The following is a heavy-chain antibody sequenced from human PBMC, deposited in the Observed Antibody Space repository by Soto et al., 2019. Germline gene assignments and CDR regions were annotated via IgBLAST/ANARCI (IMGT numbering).Heavy chain of an antibody. CDR2: IYQSGST. CDR1: GGSLSSSAYS. J-gene: IGHJ5*02. V-gene: IGHV4-30-2*01. CDR3: ARVGQGYYDFWSGYLPNWFDP. D-gene: IGHD3-3*01. Sequence: SETLSLTCAVSGGSLSSSAYSWSWIRQPPGKGLEWIGFIYQSGSTYYNPSLKSRVTMSVDTPKNQFSLKLSSVTAADTAVYYCARVGQGYYDFWSGYLPNWFDPWGQGTLVTVSS.